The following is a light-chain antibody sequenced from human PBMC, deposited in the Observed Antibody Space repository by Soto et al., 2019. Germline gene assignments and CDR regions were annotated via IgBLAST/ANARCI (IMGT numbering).Light chain of an antibody. J-gene: IGLJ2*01. V-gene: IGLV1-44*01. CDR3: AAWDDSLNGVV. CDR2: SNH. CDR1: SSNFGSNT. Sequence: QSVLTQPPSASETPGQRVTISCSGSSSNFGSNTVNWYQQLPGTAPKLLIYSNHQRPSGVPDRFSGSKSGTSASLAISGLQSEDEADYFCAAWDDSLNGVVFGGGTNLTVL.